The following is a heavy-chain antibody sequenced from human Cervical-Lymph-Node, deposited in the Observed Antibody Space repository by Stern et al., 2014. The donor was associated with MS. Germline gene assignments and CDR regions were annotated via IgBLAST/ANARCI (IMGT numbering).Heavy chain of an antibody. V-gene: IGHV4-31*03. J-gene: IGHJ5*02. CDR3: ARDGDWDWLDT. CDR1: GGSISSGGYY. CDR2: IFNTGST. D-gene: IGHD2-21*02. Sequence: QLQLQESGPGLVKPSQTLSLTCSVSGGSISSGGYYWSWIRQHPGKGLELIGYIFNTGSTYYNPSLKSRVSISVDTSKNQFSLKLGSVTAADTAVYYCARDGDWDWLDTWGQGTLVTVSS.